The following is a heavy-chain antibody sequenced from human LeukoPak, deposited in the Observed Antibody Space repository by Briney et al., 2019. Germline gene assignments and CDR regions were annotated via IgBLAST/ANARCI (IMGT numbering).Heavy chain of an antibody. CDR2: INPNSGGT. CDR3: ARGTRITMVRGVITPSPY. Sequence: ASVKVSCKASGYTFTGYYMHWVRQAPGQGLEWMGWINPNSGGTNYAQKFQGRVTMTRDTSISTAYMELSRPRSDDTAVYYCARGTRITMVRGVITPSPYWGQGTLVTVSS. CDR1: GYTFTGYY. J-gene: IGHJ4*02. D-gene: IGHD3-10*01. V-gene: IGHV1-2*02.